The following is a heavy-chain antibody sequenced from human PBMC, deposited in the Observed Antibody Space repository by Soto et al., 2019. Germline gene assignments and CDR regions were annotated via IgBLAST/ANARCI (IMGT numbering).Heavy chain of an antibody. CDR1: GFTFSSYA. Sequence: GGSLRLSCAASGFTFSSYAMSWVRQAPGKGLEWVSVISGSGGSTYYADSVKGRFTISRDNSKNTLYLQMNSLRAEDTAVYYCATSLKIFDSGMDVWGQGTTVTVSS. CDR3: ATSLKIFDSGMDV. V-gene: IGHV3-23*01. D-gene: IGHD3-3*01. CDR2: ISGSGGST. J-gene: IGHJ6*02.